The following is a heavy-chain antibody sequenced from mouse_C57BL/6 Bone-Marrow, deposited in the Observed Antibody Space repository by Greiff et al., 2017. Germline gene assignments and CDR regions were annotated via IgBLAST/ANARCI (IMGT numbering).Heavy chain of an antibody. Sequence: QVQLQQSGAELARPGASVKLSCKASGYTFTSYGISWVKQRTGQGLEWIGEIYPRSGNTYYNEKFKGKATLTADKSSSTAYMELRSLTSEDSAVYFCARRPHCYGSSYWYFDVWGTGTTVTVSS. CDR1: GYTFTSYG. D-gene: IGHD1-1*01. J-gene: IGHJ1*03. CDR3: ARRPHCYGSSYWYFDV. CDR2: IYPRSGNT. V-gene: IGHV1-81*01.